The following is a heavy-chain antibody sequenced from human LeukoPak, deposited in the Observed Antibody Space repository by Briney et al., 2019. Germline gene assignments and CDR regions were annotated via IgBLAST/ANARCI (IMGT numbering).Heavy chain of an antibody. CDR2: MSGNGGST. D-gene: IGHD3-9*01. J-gene: IGHJ4*02. CDR3: AKSWGLDFDWLSIFDY. CDR1: EFTFSSYA. V-gene: IGHV3-23*01. Sequence: PGGSLRLSCAASEFTFSSYAMHWVRQAPGKGLEWVSAMSGNGGSTYYADSVKGRFTISRDNSKNTLYLQMNSLRAEDTAVYYCAKSWGLDFDWLSIFDYWGQGTLVTVSS.